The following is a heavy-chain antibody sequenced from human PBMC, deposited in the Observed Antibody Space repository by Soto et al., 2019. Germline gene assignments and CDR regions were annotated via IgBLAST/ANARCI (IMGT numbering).Heavy chain of an antibody. CDR1: GGTFNSNS. Sequence: QVQLVQSGADVKKPGYSVKVSCRTSGGTFNSNSISWVRQALRQGLEWMGRIIPLLDIVNYAQTFEARVTITADKSTGTAYMELTSLKFEDTGVYYCARETHYGMDVWGQGTAVIVSS. J-gene: IGHJ6*02. V-gene: IGHV1-69*04. CDR3: ARETHYGMDV. CDR2: IIPLLDIV.